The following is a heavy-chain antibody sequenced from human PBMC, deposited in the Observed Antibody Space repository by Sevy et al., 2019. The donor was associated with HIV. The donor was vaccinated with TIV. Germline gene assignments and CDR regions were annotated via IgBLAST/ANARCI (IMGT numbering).Heavy chain of an antibody. J-gene: IGHJ4*02. D-gene: IGHD6-13*01. V-gene: IGHV4-34*01. CDR1: GRSFSGYY. CDR3: AREYPQQQLVIFDY. Sequence: SETLSLTCAVYGRSFSGYYWSWIRQPPGKGLECIGEINHSGSTNYNPSLKSRVTRSVDTSKNQFSLKLSSVSAADTAVYYCAREYPQQQLVIFDYWGQGILVTVSS. CDR2: INHSGST.